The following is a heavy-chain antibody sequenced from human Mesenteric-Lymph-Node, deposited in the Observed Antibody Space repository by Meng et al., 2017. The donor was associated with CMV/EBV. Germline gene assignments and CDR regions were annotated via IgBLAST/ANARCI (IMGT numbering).Heavy chain of an antibody. CDR3: ARDGTGTYAFDI. CDR1: GFILRTYN. Sequence: GESLKISCAASGFILRTYNMNWVRQAPGKGLEWVSCISSSSSYIYYADSVKGRFAISRDNAKNSLYLQMSSLRAEDTAVYYCARDGTGTYAFDIWGQGTMVTVSS. V-gene: IGHV3-21*01. CDR2: ISSSSSYI. D-gene: IGHD1-7*01. J-gene: IGHJ3*02.